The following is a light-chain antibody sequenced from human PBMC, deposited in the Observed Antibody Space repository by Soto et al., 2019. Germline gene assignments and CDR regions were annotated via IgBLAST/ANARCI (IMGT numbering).Light chain of an antibody. CDR1: QSVRRN. J-gene: IGKJ5*01. CDR2: DAS. V-gene: IGKV3-15*01. Sequence: EVVLTQSPATLSMSPGQGATLSCRASQSVRRNLAWYQQKPGQAPRLLIYDASTRATGLPARFSASGSGTEFTLTISSLQSEDFAIYYCQQYNNWPITVGQGTRLDIK. CDR3: QQYNNWPIT.